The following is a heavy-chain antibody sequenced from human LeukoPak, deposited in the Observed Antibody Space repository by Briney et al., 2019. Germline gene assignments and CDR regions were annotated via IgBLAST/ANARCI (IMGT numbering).Heavy chain of an antibody. Sequence: GASMKVSCKASGYTFTGYYMHWVRQAPGQGLEWMGWINPNSGGTNYAQKFQGRVTMTRDTSISTAYMELSRLRSDDTAVYYCARDYGSGSYAYYYGMDVWGQGTTVTVSS. CDR2: INPNSGGT. CDR1: GYTFTGYY. J-gene: IGHJ6*02. D-gene: IGHD3-10*01. CDR3: ARDYGSGSYAYYYGMDV. V-gene: IGHV1-2*02.